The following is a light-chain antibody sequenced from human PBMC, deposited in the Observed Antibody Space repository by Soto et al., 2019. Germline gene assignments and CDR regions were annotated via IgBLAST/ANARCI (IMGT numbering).Light chain of an antibody. J-gene: IGKJ4*02. Sequence: EIVMTQSPATLSVSPGDRATLSCRASQSISSNLAWYQQKLGQAPRLLIYGASTRATGIPARFSGSGSGTEFTLTISSLQSEDFAVYYCKQYNNWPPLTFGGGTKVEIK. CDR1: QSISSN. CDR2: GAS. V-gene: IGKV3-15*01. CDR3: KQYNNWPPLT.